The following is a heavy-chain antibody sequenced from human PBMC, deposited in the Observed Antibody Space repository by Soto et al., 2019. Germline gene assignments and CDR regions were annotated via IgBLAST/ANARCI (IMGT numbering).Heavy chain of an antibody. J-gene: IGHJ6*02. V-gene: IGHV3-23*01. CDR1: GFTFSSYA. D-gene: IGHD3-3*01. CDR3: AKRGYYDFWSGREYYYYGMDV. Sequence: AGGSLRLSCAASGFTFSSYAMSWVRQAPGKGLEWVSAISGSGGSTYYADSVKGRFTISRDNSKNTLYLQMNSLRAEDTAVYYCAKRGYYDFWSGREYYYYGMDVWGQGTTVTV. CDR2: ISGSGGST.